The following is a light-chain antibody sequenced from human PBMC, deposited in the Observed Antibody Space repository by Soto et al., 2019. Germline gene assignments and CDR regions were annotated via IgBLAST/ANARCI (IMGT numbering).Light chain of an antibody. CDR2: NTN. CDR1: TGAVTSDHY. CDR3: LLSYSGAQV. Sequence: QAVVTQEPSLTVSPGGTVTLTCGSSTGAVTSDHYPYWFQQKPGQAPRTLLYNTNNKHSWTPARFSGSLLGGKAALTLSGAQPEDEAEYYCLLSYSGAQVFGGGTKLTVL. V-gene: IGLV7-46*01. J-gene: IGLJ2*01.